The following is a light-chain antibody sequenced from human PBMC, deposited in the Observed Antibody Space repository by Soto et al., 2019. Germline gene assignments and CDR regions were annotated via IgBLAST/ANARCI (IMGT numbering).Light chain of an antibody. CDR1: QSISSW. CDR3: QQYNVYSWT. CDR2: EAS. J-gene: IGKJ1*01. V-gene: IGKV1-5*03. Sequence: DIQMTQSPSTLSASVGDRVTITCRASQSISSWLAWYQQKPGKAPKLLIYEASSLEKGVPARFGSSGSGTEFTLTISSLQPDDFATYYCQQYNVYSWTFGQGTKVDIK.